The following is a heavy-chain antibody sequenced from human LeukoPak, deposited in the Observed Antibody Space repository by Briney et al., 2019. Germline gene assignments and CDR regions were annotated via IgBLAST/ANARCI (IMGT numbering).Heavy chain of an antibody. CDR1: GFTFSSYA. CDR3: ARGGAAFRSHFDY. V-gene: IGHV3-30*04. J-gene: IGHJ4*02. D-gene: IGHD2-15*01. CDR2: ISYDGSNK. Sequence: GGSLRLSCAASGFTFSSYAMHWVRQAPGKGLEWVAVISYDGSNKYYADSVKGRFTISRDNSKNTLYLQMNSLRAEDTAVYYCARGGAAFRSHFDYWGRGTLVTVSS.